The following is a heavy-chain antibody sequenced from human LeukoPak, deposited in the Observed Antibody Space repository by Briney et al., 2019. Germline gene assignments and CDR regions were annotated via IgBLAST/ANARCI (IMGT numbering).Heavy chain of an antibody. J-gene: IGHJ4*02. Sequence: PGGSLRLSCAASGFNFGSYSMTWVRQAPGKGLEWVSGISPSGDITYYADSVKGRFTISRDNSKNTLYLEVISLTAEDTAVYYCAKDDAWLRFGEWSQGTLVTVSS. CDR2: ISPSGDIT. CDR3: AKDDAWLRFGE. D-gene: IGHD3-10*01. V-gene: IGHV3-23*01. CDR1: GFNFGSYS.